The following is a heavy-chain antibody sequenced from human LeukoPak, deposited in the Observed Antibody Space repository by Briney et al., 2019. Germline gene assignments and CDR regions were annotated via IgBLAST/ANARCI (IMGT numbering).Heavy chain of an antibody. CDR3: ARYYRGGYPMYYFDY. Sequence: GGSLRLSCAASGFTFSDYYMSWIRQAPGKGLEWVSYISSSGSTIYYADSVKGRFTISRDNAKNSLYLQMNSLRAEDTAVYYCARYYRGGYPMYYFDYWGQGTLVTVSS. J-gene: IGHJ4*02. V-gene: IGHV3-11*01. D-gene: IGHD5-24*01. CDR1: GFTFSDYY. CDR2: ISSSGSTI.